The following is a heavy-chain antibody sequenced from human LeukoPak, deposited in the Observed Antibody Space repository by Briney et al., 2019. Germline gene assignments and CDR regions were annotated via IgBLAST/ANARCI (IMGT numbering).Heavy chain of an antibody. Sequence: GRSLRLSCAASGFPFSSYWMTWVRQAPGKGLEWVTNIKQHGDEKYYVDSVKGRFTISRGNAKNSLYLQMNSLRAEDTAVYYCAREAGIPPSTQQWPTSVDYWGQGTLVTVSS. D-gene: IGHD5-18*01. CDR3: AREAGIPPSTQQWPTSVDY. CDR1: GFPFSSYW. J-gene: IGHJ4*02. CDR2: IKQHGDEK. V-gene: IGHV3-7*05.